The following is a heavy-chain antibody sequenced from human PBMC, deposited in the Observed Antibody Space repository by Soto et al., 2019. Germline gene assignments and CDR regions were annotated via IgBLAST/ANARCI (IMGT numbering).Heavy chain of an antibody. Sequence: GSLRLSCAASGFTFSGHAMHWVRQAPGKGLDWVSIISFDGSRTYYADSVKGRFTISRDNSKNTLYPQMNSLRAEDTAVYYCAKDPRIGIAVAGVFDYWGQGTLVTVSS. CDR1: GFTFSGHA. CDR2: ISFDGSRT. V-gene: IGHV3-30*04. J-gene: IGHJ4*02. D-gene: IGHD6-19*01. CDR3: AKDPRIGIAVAGVFDY.